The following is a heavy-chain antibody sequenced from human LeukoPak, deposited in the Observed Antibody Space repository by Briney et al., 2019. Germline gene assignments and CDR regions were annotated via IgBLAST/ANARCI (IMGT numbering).Heavy chain of an antibody. J-gene: IGHJ5*02. V-gene: IGHV4-59*01. D-gene: IGHD3-9*01. Sequence: SETLSLTCTVSGGSISSYYWSWIRQPPGKGLEWIGYIYYSGSTSYNPSLKSRVTISVDTSKNQFSLKLSSVTAADTAVYYCARNAYYDILTGYYPFDPWGQGTLVTVSS. CDR3: ARNAYYDILTGYYPFDP. CDR2: IYYSGST. CDR1: GGSISSYY.